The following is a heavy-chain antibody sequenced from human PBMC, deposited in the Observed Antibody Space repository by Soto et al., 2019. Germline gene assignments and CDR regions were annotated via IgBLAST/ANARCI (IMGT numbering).Heavy chain of an antibody. CDR1: GGTFSSYA. D-gene: IGHD3-10*01. CDR2: IIPIFGTA. Sequence: QVQLVQSGAEVTKPGSSVKVSCKASGGTFSSYAISWVRQAPGQGLEWMGGIIPIFGTANYAQKFQGRVTITADESTSTAYMELSSLRSEDTAVYYCARVTYYGSGSYYLGIDYWGQGTLVTVSS. V-gene: IGHV1-69*01. J-gene: IGHJ4*02. CDR3: ARVTYYGSGSYYLGIDY.